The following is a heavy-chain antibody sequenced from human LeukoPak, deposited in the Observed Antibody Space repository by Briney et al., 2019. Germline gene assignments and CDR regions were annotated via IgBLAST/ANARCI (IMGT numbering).Heavy chain of an antibody. CDR3: ARNYYDSSGYYYPDYYYYYMDV. V-gene: IGHV3-20*04. Sequence: GGSLRLSCAASGFTFNDYGMSWVRQAPGKGLEWVSGINWNGGSTGYVDSVKGRFIISRDNAKNSLYLQMNSLRAEDTAVYYCARNYYDSSGYYYPDYYYYYMDVWGKGTTVTVSS. D-gene: IGHD3-22*01. CDR1: GFTFNDYG. CDR2: INWNGGST. J-gene: IGHJ6*03.